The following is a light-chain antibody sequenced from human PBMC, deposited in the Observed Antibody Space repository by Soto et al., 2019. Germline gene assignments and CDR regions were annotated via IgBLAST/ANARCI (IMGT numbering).Light chain of an antibody. CDR2: DAS. CDR3: QQYDNLPST. Sequence: DIQMTQAPSSLSASVGDRVTITCQASQDISNYLNWYQQKPGKAPKLLIYDASNLETGVPSRFSGSGSGTDFPFTISSLQPEDIATYYCQQYDNLPSTFGQGTKLEIK. CDR1: QDISNY. J-gene: IGKJ2*01. V-gene: IGKV1-33*01.